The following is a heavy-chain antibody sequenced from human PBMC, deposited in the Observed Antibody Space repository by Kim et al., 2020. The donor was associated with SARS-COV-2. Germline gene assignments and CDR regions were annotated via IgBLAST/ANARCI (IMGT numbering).Heavy chain of an antibody. CDR2: IFVGSGNT. CDR3: AAPGGGWYRYYYGMDV. D-gene: IGHD6-19*01. Sequence: SVKVSCKASGFTFTSSAMQWVRQARGQRLEWIGWIFVGSGNTNYAQKFQERVTITRDMSTSTAYMELSSLRSEDTAVYYCAAPGGGWYRYYYGMDVWGQGTTVTVSS. J-gene: IGHJ6*02. CDR1: GFTFTSSA. V-gene: IGHV1-58*02.